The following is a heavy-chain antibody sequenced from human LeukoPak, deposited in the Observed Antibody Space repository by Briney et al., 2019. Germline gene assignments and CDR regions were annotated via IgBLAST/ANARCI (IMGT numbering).Heavy chain of an antibody. J-gene: IGHJ4*02. CDR1: GFSFGTYS. CDR2: ISSSSSYI. CDR3: ARGDVLRFLEWFDY. Sequence: GGSLRLSCAGAGFSFGTYSMNWVRQAPGKGLEWVSSISSSSSYIYYADSVKGRFTISRDNAKNSLYLQMNSLRAEDTAVYYCARGDVLRFLEWFDYWGQGTLVTVSS. D-gene: IGHD3-3*01. V-gene: IGHV3-21*01.